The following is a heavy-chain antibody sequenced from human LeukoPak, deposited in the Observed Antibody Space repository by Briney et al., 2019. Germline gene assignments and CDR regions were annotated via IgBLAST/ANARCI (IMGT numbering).Heavy chain of an antibody. Sequence: ASVKVSCKASGYTFTGYYMHWVRQAPGQGLEWMGWINPNSGGTNYAQKFQGRVTMTRDTSISTAYMELSRLRSDDTAVYYCARDHHYYDSSGYDEGYWGQGTLVTVSS. CDR2: INPNSGGT. CDR3: ARDHHYYDSSGYDEGY. CDR1: GYTFTGYY. V-gene: IGHV1-2*02. J-gene: IGHJ4*02. D-gene: IGHD3-22*01.